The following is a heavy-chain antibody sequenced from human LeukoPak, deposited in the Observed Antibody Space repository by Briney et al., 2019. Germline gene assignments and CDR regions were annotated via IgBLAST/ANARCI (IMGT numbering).Heavy chain of an antibody. J-gene: IGHJ6*03. CDR3: ARDLVRMVRGVITRNYYMDV. CDR1: GFTFSDYY. D-gene: IGHD3-10*01. Sequence: GGSLRLSCAASGFTFSDYYMSWIRQAPGKGLEWVSYISSSGSTKYYADPVKGRFTISRDNAKNSLYLQMSSLRAEDTAVYYCARDLVRMVRGVITRNYYMDVWGKGTTVTVSS. CDR2: ISSSGSTK. V-gene: IGHV3-11*04.